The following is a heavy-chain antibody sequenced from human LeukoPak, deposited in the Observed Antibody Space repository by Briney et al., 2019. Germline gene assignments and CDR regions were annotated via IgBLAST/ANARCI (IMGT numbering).Heavy chain of an antibody. D-gene: IGHD2-2*01. CDR3: ARVGSTPAKFDH. CDR1: GVSFGRYS. Sequence: PSETLSLTCAVSGVSFGRYSWTWIRQSPGKGLERIGEINFSGYTKYNPSLKSRVTTSVDTSKNQFSLKLASVTAADTAIYFCARVGSTPAKFDHWGQGTLVTVSS. V-gene: IGHV4-34*01. J-gene: IGHJ4*02. CDR2: INFSGYT.